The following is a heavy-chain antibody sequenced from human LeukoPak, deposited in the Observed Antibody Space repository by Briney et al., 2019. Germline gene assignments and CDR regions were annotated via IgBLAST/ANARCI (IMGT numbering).Heavy chain of an antibody. D-gene: IGHD2-15*01. Sequence: PWGSLRLSCAASGFTFSSYSMNWVRQAPGKGLEWVSSISSSSSYIYYADSVKGRFTISRDNAKNSLYLQMNSLRAEDMALYYCAKDTCSGGSCHFDYWGQGTLVTVSS. J-gene: IGHJ4*02. CDR2: ISSSSSYI. CDR3: AKDTCSGGSCHFDY. CDR1: GFTFSSYS. V-gene: IGHV3-21*04.